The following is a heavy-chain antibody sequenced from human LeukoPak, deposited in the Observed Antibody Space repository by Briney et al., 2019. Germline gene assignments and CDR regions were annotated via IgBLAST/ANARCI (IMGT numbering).Heavy chain of an antibody. J-gene: IGHJ2*01. V-gene: IGHV4-59*01. CDR1: GGSISSYY. Sequence: ASETLSLTCTVSGGSISSYYWSWIRQPPGKGLEWIGYIYNNGRTNYYPSLKSRATISVDTSKNQFSLKLTSVTAADTAVYYCARDSGSTVYWFFDLWGRGTLVSVFS. D-gene: IGHD4-17*01. CDR3: ARDSGSTVYWFFDL. CDR2: IYNNGRT.